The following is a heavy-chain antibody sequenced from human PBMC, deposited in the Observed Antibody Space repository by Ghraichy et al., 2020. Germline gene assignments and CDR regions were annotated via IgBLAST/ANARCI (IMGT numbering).Heavy chain of an antibody. Sequence: ASVKVSCKASGYTFTGYYMHWVRQAPGQGLEWMGWINPNSGGTNYAQKFQGRVTMTRDTSISTAYMELSRLRSDDTAVYYCAREGALYDILTGYYNVHYFDYWGQGTLVTVSS. CDR1: GYTFTGYY. J-gene: IGHJ4*02. CDR2: INPNSGGT. V-gene: IGHV1-2*02. D-gene: IGHD3-9*01. CDR3: AREGALYDILTGYYNVHYFDY.